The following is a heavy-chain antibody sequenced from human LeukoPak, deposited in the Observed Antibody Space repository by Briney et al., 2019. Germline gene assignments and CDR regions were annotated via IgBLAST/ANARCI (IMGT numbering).Heavy chain of an antibody. Sequence: ASVKVSCKASGYTFTGYYMHWVRQAPGQGLEWMGWIHPNSGGTNYAQKFQSRVTMTRDTSISTAYMELSKLRSDDTAVYYCARVALDCSGGSCYFTYFDYWGQGTLVTVSS. J-gene: IGHJ4*02. CDR2: IHPNSGGT. V-gene: IGHV1-2*02. CDR1: GYTFTGYY. D-gene: IGHD2-15*01. CDR3: ARVALDCSGGSCYFTYFDY.